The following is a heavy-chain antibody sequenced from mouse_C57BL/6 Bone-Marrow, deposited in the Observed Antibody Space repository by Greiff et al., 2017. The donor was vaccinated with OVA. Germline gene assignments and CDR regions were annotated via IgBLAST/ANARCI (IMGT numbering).Heavy chain of an antibody. J-gene: IGHJ4*01. V-gene: IGHV1-59*01. Sequence: QVQLQQPGAELVRPGTSVKLSCKASGYTFTSYWMHWVKQRPGQGLEWIGVIDPSDSYTNYNQKFKGKATLTVDTSSSTAYMQLSSLTSEDSAVYSCARKGAMDYWGQGTSVTVSS. CDR2: IDPSDSYT. CDR3: ARKGAMDY. CDR1: GYTFTSYW.